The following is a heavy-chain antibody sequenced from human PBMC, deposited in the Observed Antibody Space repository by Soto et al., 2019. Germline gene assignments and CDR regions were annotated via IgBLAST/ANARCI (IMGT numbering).Heavy chain of an antibody. CDR3: ARDGDYGDYFDY. D-gene: IGHD4-17*01. CDR2: IYYSGRT. J-gene: IGHJ4*02. V-gene: IGHV4-39*02. CDR1: GGSITSSGYY. Sequence: PSETLSLTCTVSGGSITSSGYYWAWIRQPPGKGLEWIGSIYYSGRTYYNPSLKSRVALSVDTPMNQFSLKLSSVTAADTAVYYCARDGDYGDYFDYWGQGTLVTVSS.